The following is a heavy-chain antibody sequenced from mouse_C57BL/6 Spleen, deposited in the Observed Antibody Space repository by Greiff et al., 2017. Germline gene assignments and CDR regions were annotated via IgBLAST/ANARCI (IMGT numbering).Heavy chain of an antibody. J-gene: IGHJ1*03. CDR2: IYPSDSET. D-gene: IGHD1-1*01. CDR3: ARSGYYGSSSYWYFDV. Sequence: QVQLQQPGAELVRPGSSVKLSCKASGYTFTSYWMDWVKQRPGQGLEWIGNIYPSDSETHYNQKFKDKATLTVDKSSSTAYMQLSSLTSEDSAVYYCARSGYYGSSSYWYFDVWGTGTTVTVSS. V-gene: IGHV1-61*01. CDR1: GYTFTSYW.